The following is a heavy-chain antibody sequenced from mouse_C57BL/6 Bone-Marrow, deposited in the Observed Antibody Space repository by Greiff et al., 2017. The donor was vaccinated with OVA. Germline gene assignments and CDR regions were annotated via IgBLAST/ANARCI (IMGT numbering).Heavy chain of an antibody. V-gene: IGHV7-1*01. Sequence: EVKLMESGGGLVQSGRSLRLSCATSGFTFSDFYMEWVSQAPGKGLEWIAASRHKANDYKNEHSASVKGPFTVSKATSQSILYLQMQALRAEDAAIYCCARDEDSQGAMDYWGQGTSVTVSS. CDR3: ARDEDSQGAMDY. D-gene: IGHD3-3*01. CDR1: GFTFSDFY. J-gene: IGHJ4*01. CDR2: SRHKANDYKN.